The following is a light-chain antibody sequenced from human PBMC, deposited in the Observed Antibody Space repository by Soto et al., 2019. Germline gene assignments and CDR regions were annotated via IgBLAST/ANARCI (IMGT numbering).Light chain of an antibody. Sequence: QSALTQPASVSGSLGQSITISCTGTASDIGGYNFVSWYQQHPGKAPKLIIFGVSDRPSGVSYRFSGSKSGNTASLTVSGLQAEDEADYYCCSYTGTAARVFGTGTKLTGL. CDR2: GVS. V-gene: IGLV2-14*01. J-gene: IGLJ1*01. CDR1: ASDIGGYNF. CDR3: CSYTGTAARV.